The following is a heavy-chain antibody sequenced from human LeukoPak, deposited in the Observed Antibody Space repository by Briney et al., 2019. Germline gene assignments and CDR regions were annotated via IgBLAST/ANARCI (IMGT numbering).Heavy chain of an antibody. V-gene: IGHV4-39*07. CDR2: AYYSGST. CDR3: ARSAGDHDY. D-gene: IGHD4-17*01. CDR1: GGSISSSSYY. Sequence: SETLSLTCTVSGGSISSSSYYWGWIRQPPGKGLEWIGTAYYSGSTYYNPSLKSRVTISVDTSKSQFSLKLSSVTAADTAVYYCARSAGDHDYWGQGTLVTVSS. J-gene: IGHJ4*02.